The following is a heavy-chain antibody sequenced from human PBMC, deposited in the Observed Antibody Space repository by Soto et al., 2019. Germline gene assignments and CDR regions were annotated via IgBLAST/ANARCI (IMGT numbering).Heavy chain of an antibody. CDR1: GGTFSSYA. J-gene: IGHJ6*02. V-gene: IGHV1-69*06. CDR2: IIPIFGTA. D-gene: IGHD6-13*01. Sequence: VKVSCKASGGTFSSYAISWVRQAPGQGLEWMGGIIPIFGTANYAQKFQGRVTITADKSTSTAYMELSSLRSEDTAVYYCARVYSSSWYVPYYYGMDVWGQGTTITVSS. CDR3: ARVYSSSWYVPYYYGMDV.